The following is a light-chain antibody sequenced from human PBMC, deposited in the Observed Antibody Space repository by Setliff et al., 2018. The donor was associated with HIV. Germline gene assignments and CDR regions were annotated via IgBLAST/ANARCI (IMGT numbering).Light chain of an antibody. Sequence: QPALAQPASVSGSPGQSITISCTGTSSDVGSYSLVSWYQQHPGKAPKLIIYEVTKRPSGVSNRFSGSKSGNTASLTTSGLQAEDEADYYCCSYAGSSTPYVFGTGTKVTVL. V-gene: IGLV2-23*02. CDR1: SSDVGSYSL. CDR2: EVT. J-gene: IGLJ1*01. CDR3: CSYAGSSTPYV.